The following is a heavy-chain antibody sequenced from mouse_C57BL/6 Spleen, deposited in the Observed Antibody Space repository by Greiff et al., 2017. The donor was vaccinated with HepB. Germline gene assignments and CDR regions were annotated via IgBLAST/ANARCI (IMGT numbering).Heavy chain of an antibody. CDR1: GFSLSTSGMG. V-gene: IGHV8-12*01. CDR2: IYWDDDK. J-gene: IGHJ2*01. CDR3: ARRRRVNYYYGSSFYFDY. Sequence: QVQLKESGPGILQSSQTLSLTCSFSGFSLSTSGMGVSWIRQPSGKGLEWLAHIYWDDDKRYNPSLKSRLTISKDTSRNQVFLKITSVDTADTATYYCARRRRVNYYYGSSFYFDYWGQGTTLTVSS. D-gene: IGHD1-1*01.